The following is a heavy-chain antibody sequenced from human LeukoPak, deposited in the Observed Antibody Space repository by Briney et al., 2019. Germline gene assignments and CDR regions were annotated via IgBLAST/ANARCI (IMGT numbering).Heavy chain of an antibody. CDR1: GFTFSSYE. CDR2: ISSSGSTK. CDR3: ARDRRRDGNNYLDY. V-gene: IGHV3-48*03. D-gene: IGHD5-24*01. Sequence: GGSLRLSCAASGFTFSSYEMNWVRQAPGKGLEWVSYISSSGSTKHYADSVKGRFTISRDNAKDSLYLQMNSLRAEDTALYYCARDRRRDGNNYLDYWGQGTLVTVSS. J-gene: IGHJ4*02.